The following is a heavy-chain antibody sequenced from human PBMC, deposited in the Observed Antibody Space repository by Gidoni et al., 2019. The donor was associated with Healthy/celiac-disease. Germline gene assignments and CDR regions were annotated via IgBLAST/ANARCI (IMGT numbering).Heavy chain of an antibody. CDR1: GGTFSSYA. V-gene: IGHV1-69*01. Sequence: QVQLVQSGAEVKKPGSSVKVSCTASGGTFSSYAISWVRQAPGQGLEWLGGIIPIFGTANYAQKFQGRDTITADESTSTAYMELSSLRSEDTAVYYCARATSSSWPNYYYYGMDVWGQGTTVTVSS. CDR2: IIPIFGTA. D-gene: IGHD6-13*01. J-gene: IGHJ6*02. CDR3: ARATSSSWPNYYYYGMDV.